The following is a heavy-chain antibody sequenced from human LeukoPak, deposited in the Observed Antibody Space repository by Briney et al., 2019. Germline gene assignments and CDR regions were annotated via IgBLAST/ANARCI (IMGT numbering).Heavy chain of an antibody. CDR2: ISGSGGST. Sequence: GGSLRLSCVASGFTFSSYAMSWVRQAPGKGLEWVSAISGSGGSTYYADSVKGRFTISRDNSKNTLYLQMNSLRAEDTAVYYCAKRYSGSYFIDYWGQGTLVTVSS. CDR3: AKRYSGSYFIDY. CDR1: GFTFSSYA. D-gene: IGHD1-26*01. J-gene: IGHJ4*02. V-gene: IGHV3-23*01.